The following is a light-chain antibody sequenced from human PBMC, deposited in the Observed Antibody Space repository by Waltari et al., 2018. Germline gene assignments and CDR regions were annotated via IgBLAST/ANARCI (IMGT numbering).Light chain of an antibody. CDR2: GAS. V-gene: IGKV3-15*01. Sequence: EIVMTQSPATLSVSPGERATFSCRASQIVTTNLAWYQQKRGQGPRRLLYGASTRSTGIPAMLDSSGSGTAFTLSTISLQSEDFAVYFCQHYNDWLPMDTFGQGTKLQIK. J-gene: IGKJ2*01. CDR3: QHYNDWLPMDT. CDR1: QIVTTN.